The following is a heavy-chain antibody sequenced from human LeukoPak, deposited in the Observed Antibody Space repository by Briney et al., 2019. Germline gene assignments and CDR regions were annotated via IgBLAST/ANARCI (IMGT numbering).Heavy chain of an antibody. V-gene: IGHV3-7*03. Sequence: GGSLRLSCAASGFTFSSYWMNWARQAPGKGLEWVANIKQDGSEKYYVDSVKGRFTISRDNAKNSLYLQMNSLRAEDTAVYYCARDYDYYYYGMDVWGQGTTVTVSS. CDR3: ARDYDYYYYGMDV. D-gene: IGHD3-16*01. CDR1: GFTFSSYW. CDR2: IKQDGSEK. J-gene: IGHJ6*02.